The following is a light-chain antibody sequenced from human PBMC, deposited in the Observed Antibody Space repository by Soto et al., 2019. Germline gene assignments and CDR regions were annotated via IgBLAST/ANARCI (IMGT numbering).Light chain of an antibody. CDR2: GSS. V-gene: IGKV1-27*01. CDR3: QKYNSAPWT. CDR1: QGISYY. Sequence: DIQMTQSPSSLSASVGDRVTITCRASQGISYYLAWYQQKPGKAPNLLIHGSSTLGSGVPSRFRGSGSGTDFTLTISSLQPEDVATYYCQKYNSAPWTFGQGTKVEIK. J-gene: IGKJ1*01.